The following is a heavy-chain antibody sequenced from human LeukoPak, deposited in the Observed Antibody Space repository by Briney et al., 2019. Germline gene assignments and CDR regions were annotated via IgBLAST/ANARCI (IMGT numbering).Heavy chain of an antibody. Sequence: WASVKVSCKASGYTFTGYGISWVRQAPGQGLEWMGWISAYNGNTNYAQKLQGRVTMTTDTSTSTAYMELRSLRSDDTAVYYCARGKIAVADPYYFDYWGQGTLVTVSS. J-gene: IGHJ4*02. CDR1: GYTFTGYG. CDR3: ARGKIAVADPYYFDY. D-gene: IGHD6-19*01. V-gene: IGHV1-18*01. CDR2: ISAYNGNT.